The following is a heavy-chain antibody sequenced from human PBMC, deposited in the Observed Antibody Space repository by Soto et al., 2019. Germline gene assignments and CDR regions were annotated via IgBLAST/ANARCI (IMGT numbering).Heavy chain of an antibody. Sequence: SVKVSCKISGYTITEYPIHWVRQAPGKPLEWXGXIGXXSXGXXXAXXXXGRVSMTTDTSTTTAYMELRSLRSDDPAVYYCARVVPGAEAWFGPWGQGTLVTVSS. CDR2: IGXXSXGX. J-gene: IGHJ5*02. V-gene: IGHV1-18*01. D-gene: IGHD2-2*01. CDR1: GYTITEYP. CDR3: ARVVPGAEAWFGP.